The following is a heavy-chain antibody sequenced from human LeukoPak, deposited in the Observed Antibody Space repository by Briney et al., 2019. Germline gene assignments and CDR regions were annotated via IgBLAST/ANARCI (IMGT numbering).Heavy chain of an antibody. V-gene: IGHV4-4*07. CDR1: GGSISTYY. CDR3: GRARIAVAGTGLNLDWFAP. J-gene: IGHJ5*02. CDR2: IYTSGSN. Sequence: SENLSLTGTVSGGSISTYYWSWIRQPAGKGLEWIGRIYTSGSNNYNPSLKRGAPIAVNTSKTQYTLNLSSVTAADAAVYYCGRARIAVAGTGLNLDWFAPWGQGTLVTVSS. D-gene: IGHD6-19*01.